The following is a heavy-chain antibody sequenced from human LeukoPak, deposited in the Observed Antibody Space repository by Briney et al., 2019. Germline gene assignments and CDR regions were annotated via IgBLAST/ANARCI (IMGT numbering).Heavy chain of an antibody. D-gene: IGHD3-10*01. CDR1: GDSVSSNRAT. CDR2: TYYRSKLLN. Sequence: SQTLSLTCAISGDSVSSNRATWNWIRQSPSRGLEWLGRTYYRSKLLNDYAPSVKSRIIVNADTSKNQFSLQLKSVTPEGTAVYFCARGSALGLDVFDIWGQGTMVTVSS. V-gene: IGHV6-1*01. J-gene: IGHJ3*02. CDR3: ARGSALGLDVFDI.